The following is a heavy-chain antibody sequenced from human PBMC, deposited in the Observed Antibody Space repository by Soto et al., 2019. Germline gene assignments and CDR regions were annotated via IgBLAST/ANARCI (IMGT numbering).Heavy chain of an antibody. V-gene: IGHV1-69*13. CDR1: GVTFNRQD. CDR3: ATSEGRDGYSFDY. J-gene: IGHJ4*02. CDR2: VIPMFGTP. D-gene: IGHD5-12*01. Sequence: SVRVSCMASGVTFNRQDMMWVRQAPGQGLEWMGGVIPMFGTPHYAEKFQARVTITADESTGTAYLELSSLTSEDTAVYWCATSEGRDGYSFDYWGPGTLDTASS.